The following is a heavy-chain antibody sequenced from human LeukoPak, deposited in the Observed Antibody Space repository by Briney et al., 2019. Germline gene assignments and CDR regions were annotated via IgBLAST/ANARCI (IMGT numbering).Heavy chain of an antibody. CDR1: GGSISSYY. V-gene: IGHV4-4*09. Sequence: SETLSLTCTVSGGSISSYYWSWIGQPPGKGLEWIGYIYTSGSTNYNPSLKSRVTISVDTSKNQFSLKLSSVTAADTAVYYCARQYSSSSSSDYWGQGTLVTVSS. D-gene: IGHD6-6*01. CDR3: ARQYSSSSSSDY. J-gene: IGHJ4*02. CDR2: IYTSGST.